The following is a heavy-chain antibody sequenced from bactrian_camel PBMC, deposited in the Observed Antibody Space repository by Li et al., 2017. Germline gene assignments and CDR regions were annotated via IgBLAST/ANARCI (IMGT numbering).Heavy chain of an antibody. J-gene: IGHJ6*01. D-gene: IGHD2*01. V-gene: IGHV3S53*01. CDR1: GKPGC. CDR2: GDNPTT. Sequence: HVQLVESGGGSVQPGGSLRLSCKVSGKPGCMGWFRQRPGAEREGVAHGDNPTTTYADSVKGRFTMSRDFAKTTAYLQMDSLEPEDTALYYCAAHPGSFCSTSKPISDFKFWGQGTQVTVS. CDR3: AAHPGSFCSTSKPISDFKF.